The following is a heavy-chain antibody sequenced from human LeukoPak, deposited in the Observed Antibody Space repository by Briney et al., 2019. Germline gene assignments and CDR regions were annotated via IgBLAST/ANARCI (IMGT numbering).Heavy chain of an antibody. CDR1: GFTFSSYS. CDR3: ARDPGGRLRYFDWLHPCY. D-gene: IGHD3-9*01. J-gene: IGHJ4*02. Sequence: GGSLRLSCAASGFTFSSYSMNWVRQAPGKGLEWVSSISSSSSYIYYADSVKGRFTISRDNAKNSLYLQMNSLRAEDTAVYYCARDPGGRLRYFDWLHPCYWGQGTLVTVSS. V-gene: IGHV3-21*04. CDR2: ISSSSSYI.